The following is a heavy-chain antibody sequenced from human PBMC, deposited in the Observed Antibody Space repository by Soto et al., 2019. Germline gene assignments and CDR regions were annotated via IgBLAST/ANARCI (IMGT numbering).Heavy chain of an antibody. V-gene: IGHV1-69*06. CDR1: GGAFSNYS. CDR2: IIPLHNTS. J-gene: IGHJ6*02. D-gene: IGHD3-9*01. CDR3: AMCSDWTPLSFHVMDV. Sequence: QVHLLQSGAEVKKPGSSLKVSCKVSGGAFSNYSFNWVRHTPGQGLEWLGGIIPLHNTSNYSLKFVGRVTVTADISSTTVVIHWSGLTSGATATYFGAMCSDWTPLSFHVMDVWGHGTTVTISS.